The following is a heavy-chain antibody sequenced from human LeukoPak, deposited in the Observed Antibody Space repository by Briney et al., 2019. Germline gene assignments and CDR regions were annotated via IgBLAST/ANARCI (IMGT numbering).Heavy chain of an antibody. V-gene: IGHV3-30*02. CDR3: AKDPGYCSSTSCYPGDNWFDP. CDR1: GFTFSSYG. D-gene: IGHD2-2*01. CDR2: IRYDGSNK. Sequence: GGSLRLSCAASGFTFSSYGMHWVRQAPGKGLEWVAFIRYDGSNKYYADSVKGRFTISRDNSKNTLYLQMNSLRAEDTAVYYRAKDPGYCSSTSCYPGDNWFDPWGQGTLVTVSS. J-gene: IGHJ5*02.